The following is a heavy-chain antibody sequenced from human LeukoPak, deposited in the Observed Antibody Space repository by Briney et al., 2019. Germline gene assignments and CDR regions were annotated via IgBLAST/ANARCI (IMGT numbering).Heavy chain of an antibody. J-gene: IGHJ3*02. CDR3: ARESSGYYDFWSGYSHEDAFDI. D-gene: IGHD3-3*01. V-gene: IGHV1-8*03. Sequence: ASVKVSCKASGYTFTSYDINWGRQATGQGLEWMGWMNPNSGNTGYAQKFQGRGTITRNTSITTAYMELSSLRSEDTAVYYCARESSGYYDFWSGYSHEDAFDIWGQGTMVTVSS. CDR2: MNPNSGNT. CDR1: GYTFTSYD.